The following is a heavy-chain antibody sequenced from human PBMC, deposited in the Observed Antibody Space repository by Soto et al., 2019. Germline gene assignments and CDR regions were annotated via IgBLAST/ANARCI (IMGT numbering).Heavy chain of an antibody. V-gene: IGHV1-46*01. CDR2: INNRGAST. Sequence: VSVKVSCKAAVDTFTSYCIHWLRQAHGQGLEWMGIINNRGASTSHAQKFQGRLTMTSDTTTSTADMDLRSLRSEDTAVYYCARPAPXSRGDYHGGQVNRVNASS. D-gene: IGHD3-22*01. CDR1: VDTFTSYC. J-gene: IGHJ4*02. CDR3: ARPAPXSRGDYH.